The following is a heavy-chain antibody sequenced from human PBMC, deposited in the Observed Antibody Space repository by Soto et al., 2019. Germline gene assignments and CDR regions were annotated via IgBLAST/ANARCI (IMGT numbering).Heavy chain of an antibody. V-gene: IGHV5-51*01. CDR3: ARHARIGYSSSRCPPLDP. Sequence: VESLKISCKGSGYSFTNYWIGWVRQMPGKDLEWIGIIYPEDSETRYSPSFQGLVTISVDKSISTAYLQWNSLQASDTAMYYCARHARIGYSSSRCPPLDPRGQGSLVTGSS. J-gene: IGHJ5*02. CDR2: IYPEDSET. CDR1: GYSFTNYW. D-gene: IGHD6-13*01.